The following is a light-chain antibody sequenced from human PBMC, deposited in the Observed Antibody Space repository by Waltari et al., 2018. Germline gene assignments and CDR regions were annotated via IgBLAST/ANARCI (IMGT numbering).Light chain of an antibody. CDR2: GAS. CDR1: QTVRTTY. Sequence: EIVLTPSPGTLSLSPGERATLSCRANQTVRTTYLAWYQQKPGQAPTLLIYGASSRATGIPDRFSGSGSGTDFSLTISSLEPEDFAVYYCQQYDISPLTFGGGTKVEIK. J-gene: IGKJ4*01. CDR3: QQYDISPLT. V-gene: IGKV3-20*01.